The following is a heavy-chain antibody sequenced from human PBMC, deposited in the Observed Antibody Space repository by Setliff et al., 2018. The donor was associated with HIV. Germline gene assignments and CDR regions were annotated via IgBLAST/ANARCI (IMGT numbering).Heavy chain of an antibody. J-gene: IGHJ4*02. CDR1: SDSLSGHF. D-gene: IGHD5-12*01. Sequence: KPSETLSLTCSVSSDSLSGHFWSWIRQPPGKGLEWIGSILYSGTTDYNPSLRSRLSISTDTSKNQFSLSVRSVTAADTAVYFCAKSSPSIGYISDHWGQGTLVTVSS. V-gene: IGHV4-59*11. CDR2: ILYSGTT. CDR3: AKSSPSIGYISDH.